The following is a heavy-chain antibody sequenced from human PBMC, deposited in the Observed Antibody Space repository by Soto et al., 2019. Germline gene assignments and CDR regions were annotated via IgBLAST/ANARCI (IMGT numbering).Heavy chain of an antibody. CDR2: IYHSGST. V-gene: IGHV4-31*03. CDR3: ARRGFSYGGGYFDL. Sequence: QVQLQESGPGLVKHSQTLSLTCTVSGGSINIGGFYWSWVRQHPGKGLEWIGYIYHSGSTYYNPSLKSRVTISEDTSKNQFSLKLSSVTAADTAVYYCARRGFSYGGGYFDLWGRGTLVTVSS. CDR1: GGSINIGGFY. J-gene: IGHJ2*01. D-gene: IGHD5-18*01.